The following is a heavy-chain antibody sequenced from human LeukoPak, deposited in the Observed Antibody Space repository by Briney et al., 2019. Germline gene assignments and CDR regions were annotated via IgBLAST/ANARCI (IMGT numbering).Heavy chain of an antibody. J-gene: IGHJ6*02. V-gene: IGHV5-51*01. CDR2: IQPGDSDT. Sequence: GESLKISCKGSGYTFTNYWIGWVRQMPGKGLEWMGSIQPGDSDTRYSPSFQGQVTISADKSISTAYLQWSSLKASDTAMYYCARHYCSSTSCYASWGMDVWGQGTTVTVSS. CDR1: GYTFTNYW. D-gene: IGHD2-2*01. CDR3: ARHYCSSTSCYASWGMDV.